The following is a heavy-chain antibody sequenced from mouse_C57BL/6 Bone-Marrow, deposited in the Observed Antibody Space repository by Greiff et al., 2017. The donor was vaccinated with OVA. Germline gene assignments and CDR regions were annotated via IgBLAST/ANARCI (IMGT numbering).Heavy chain of an antibody. J-gene: IGHJ3*01. V-gene: IGHV1-50*01. CDR1: GYTFTSYW. Sequence: QVQLQQPGAELVKPGASVKLSCKASGYTFTSYWMQWVKQRPGQGLEWIGEIDPSDSYTNYNQKFKGKATLTVDTSSSTAYMQLSSLTSEDSAVYYCARSFYGNYGGVAYWGQGTLVTVSA. CDR2: IDPSDSYT. CDR3: ARSFYGNYGGVAY. D-gene: IGHD2-10*01.